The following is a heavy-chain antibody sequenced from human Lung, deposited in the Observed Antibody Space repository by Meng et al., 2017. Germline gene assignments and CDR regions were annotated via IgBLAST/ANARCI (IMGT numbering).Heavy chain of an antibody. D-gene: IGHD4-11*01. CDR3: ARGPTTMAHDFDY. CDR2: INHSGST. J-gene: IGHJ4*02. Sequence: GQLQQGVRGRLNPSVTLSLTYVVFGGSFGDYYWSWFRQPAGKGREWIGEINHSGSTNYNPSLESRPNISVDTSQNNLSLKLSSVTAADSAVYYCARGPTTMAHDFDYWGQGTLVTVSS. CDR1: GGSFGDYY. V-gene: IGHV4-34*01.